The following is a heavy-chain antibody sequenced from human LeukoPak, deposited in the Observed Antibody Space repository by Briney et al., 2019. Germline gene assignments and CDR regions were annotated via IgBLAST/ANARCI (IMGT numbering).Heavy chain of an antibody. CDR2: INPNSGGT. CDR3: ARHGSGSYDYYYYYYMDV. D-gene: IGHD3-10*01. V-gene: IGHV1-2*02. Sequence: ASVKVSCKASGYTFTSYGISWVRQAPGQGLEWMGWINPNSGGTNYAQKFQGRVTMTRDTSISTAYMELSRLRSDDTAVYYCARHGSGSYDYYYYYYMDVWGKGTTVTVSS. CDR1: GYTFTSYG. J-gene: IGHJ6*03.